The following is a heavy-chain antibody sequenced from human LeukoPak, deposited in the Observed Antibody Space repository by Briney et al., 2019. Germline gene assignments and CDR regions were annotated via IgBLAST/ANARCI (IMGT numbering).Heavy chain of an antibody. Sequence: GGSLRLSCAGSGFTFTRFWMHWVRQAPGKGLVWVSRINVEWTTTTYADSVEGRFSISRDENTLYLQMNHLRVDGTAVYYCTRGGEEPFDYWGQGTLVTVSS. J-gene: IGHJ4*02. CDR2: INVEWTTT. V-gene: IGHV3-74*01. CDR3: TRGGEEPFDY. D-gene: IGHD3-10*01. CDR1: GFTFTRFW.